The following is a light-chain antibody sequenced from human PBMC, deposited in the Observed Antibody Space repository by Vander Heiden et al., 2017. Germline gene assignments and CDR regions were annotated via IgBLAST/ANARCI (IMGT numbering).Light chain of an antibody. J-gene: IGLJ3*02. V-gene: IGLV1-51*01. Sequence: QPVLPPPPSVFAAAGQKVPISCSGSSSNMGNNYVSWYQQLPGTAPKLLIYDNNKRPSGIPDRFSGSKSGTSATLGITGLQTGDEADYYCGTWDSSLSAGVFGGGTKLTVL. CDR2: DNN. CDR1: SSNMGNNY. CDR3: GTWDSSLSAGV.